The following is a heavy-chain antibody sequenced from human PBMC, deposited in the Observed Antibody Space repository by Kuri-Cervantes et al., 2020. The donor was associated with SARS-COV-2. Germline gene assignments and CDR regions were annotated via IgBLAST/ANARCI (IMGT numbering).Heavy chain of an antibody. J-gene: IGHJ4*02. CDR3: ARVMIAVAEHSFDY. Sequence: SETLSLTCSVSGYSISSGFYWAWIRQPPGKGLEWIGSVYQSGRESVDYNPSLKSRVTISVDTSKNQFSLKLSSVTAADTAVYYCARVMIAVAEHSFDYWGQGTLVTVSS. CDR1: GYSISSGFY. V-gene: IGHV4-38-2*02. D-gene: IGHD6-19*01. CDR2: VYQSGRESV.